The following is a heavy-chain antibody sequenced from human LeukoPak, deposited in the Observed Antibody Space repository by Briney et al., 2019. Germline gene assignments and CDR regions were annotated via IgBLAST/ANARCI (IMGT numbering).Heavy chain of an antibody. CDR3: AREVGEGYWSGGKCFLWGNGMDV. CDR2: IDPSDSYV. Sequence: HGESLKISRKGSGYSFTNYWISRVRQMPGRGLEWVGRIDPSDSYVNYSPSFRGHVTMSVDKSISTGFLQWGDLQASDTATYYCAREVGEGYWSGGKCFLWGNGMDVWGQGTTVTVSS. V-gene: IGHV5-10-1*01. J-gene: IGHJ6*02. D-gene: IGHD2-15*01. CDR1: GYSFTNYW.